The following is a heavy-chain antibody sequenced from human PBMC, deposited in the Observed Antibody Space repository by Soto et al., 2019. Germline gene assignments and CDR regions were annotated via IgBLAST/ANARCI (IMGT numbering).Heavy chain of an antibody. D-gene: IGHD3-3*01. CDR2: VYHTGRT. Sequence: SETLSLTCTVSGGSFKSGSYSWSWIRQPPGKGLEWIGYVYHTGRTSYNPSLKSLVSRSMDTSKNQFSLNLDSVTAADTAVYFCARDFAYFDSWGQGTLVTVSS. CDR3: ARDFAYFDS. CDR1: GGSFKSGSYS. J-gene: IGHJ4*02. V-gene: IGHV4-61*01.